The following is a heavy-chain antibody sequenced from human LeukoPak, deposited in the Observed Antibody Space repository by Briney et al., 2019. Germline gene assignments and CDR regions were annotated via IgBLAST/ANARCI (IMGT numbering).Heavy chain of an antibody. D-gene: IGHD3-22*01. J-gene: IGHJ4*02. CDR1: GYTLTELS. CDR2: FDPEDGET. CDR3: ATLAGGHYYDSSGYYY. Sequence: ASVKVSCKVSGYTLTELSMHWVRQAPGKGLEWMGGFDPEDGETIYAQKFQGRVTMTEDTSTDTAYMELSSLRSEDTAVYYCATLAGGHYYDSSGYYYWGQGTLVTVSS. V-gene: IGHV1-24*01.